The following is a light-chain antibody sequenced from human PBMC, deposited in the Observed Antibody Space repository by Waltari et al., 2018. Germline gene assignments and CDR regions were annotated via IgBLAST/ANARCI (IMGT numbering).Light chain of an antibody. Sequence: EIVLTQSPGTLSLSPGERATLSCRASQSVSSSYLAWYQQKPGQAPRLRIYGASSRSTGIPDRFSGRGSGTDFTLTISRLEPEDFAVYYCQQYGSSPETRYTFGQGTKLEIK. CDR2: GAS. J-gene: IGKJ2*01. CDR1: QSVSSSY. V-gene: IGKV3-20*01. CDR3: QQYGSSPETRYT.